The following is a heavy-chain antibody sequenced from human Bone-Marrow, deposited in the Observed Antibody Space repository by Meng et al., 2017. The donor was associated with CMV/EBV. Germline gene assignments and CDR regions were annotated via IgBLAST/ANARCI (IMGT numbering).Heavy chain of an antibody. CDR3: AREGSEMANDY. V-gene: IGHV3-48*04. D-gene: IGHD5-24*01. Sequence: GESLKISCTASGFTFSSYTMNWVRQAPGKGLEWVSYISSSGSTIYYADSVKGRFTISRDNAKNSLYLQMNSLRAEDTAVYYCAREGSEMANDYWGQGTLVTVSS. J-gene: IGHJ4*02. CDR1: GFTFSSYT. CDR2: ISSSGSTI.